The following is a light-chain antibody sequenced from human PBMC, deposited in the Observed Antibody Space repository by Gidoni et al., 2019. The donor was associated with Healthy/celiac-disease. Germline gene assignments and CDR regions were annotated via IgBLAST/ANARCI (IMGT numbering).Light chain of an antibody. J-gene: IGKJ4*01. CDR1: QSVLYSSNNKNY. Sequence: RVKTQSPDSLAVSLGERATINCKSSQSVLYSSNNKNYLAWYQQKPGQPPKLLIYWASTRESGVPDRFSGSGSGTDFTLTISSLQAEDVAVYYCQQYYSTPLTFGGGTKVEIK. CDR2: WAS. V-gene: IGKV4-1*01. CDR3: QQYYSTPLT.